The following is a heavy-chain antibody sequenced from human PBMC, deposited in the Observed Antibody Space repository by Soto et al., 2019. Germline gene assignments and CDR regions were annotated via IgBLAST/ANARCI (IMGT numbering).Heavy chain of an antibody. CDR3: ARRYGYSFDY. CDR1: GGSISSGGYS. V-gene: IGHV4-30-2*01. J-gene: IGHJ4*02. D-gene: IGHD1-1*01. CDR2: IYHSGST. Sequence: SETLSLTCAVSGGSISSGGYSWSWIRQPPGKGLECIGYIYHSGSTYYNQSLKSRVTISVDTSKNQFSLKLSSVTAADTAVYYCARRYGYSFDYWGQGTLVTSPQ.